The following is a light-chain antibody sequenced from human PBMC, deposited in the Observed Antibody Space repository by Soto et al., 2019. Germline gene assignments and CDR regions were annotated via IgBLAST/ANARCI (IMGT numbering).Light chain of an antibody. CDR3: QQYGSSPPYT. CDR2: GAS. J-gene: IGKJ2*01. Sequence: EIVLTQSPGTLSLSPGERATLSCSASQSVSSSYLDWYQQKPGQAPRLLIYGASSSATGIPDRFSGSGSGTDFTLTISRLEPEDYAGYYCQQYGSSPPYTFGQGTKLEIK. V-gene: IGKV3-20*01. CDR1: QSVSSSY.